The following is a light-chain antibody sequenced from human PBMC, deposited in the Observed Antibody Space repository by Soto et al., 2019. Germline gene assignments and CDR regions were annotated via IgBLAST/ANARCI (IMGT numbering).Light chain of an antibody. CDR1: SSDVGGYNY. V-gene: IGLV2-14*01. J-gene: IGLJ2*01. Sequence: QSALTQPASVSGSPRQSITISCTGTSSDVGGYNYVSWYQQHPGKAPKLMIYDVSNRPSGVSNRFSGSKSGNTASLTISGLQAEDEADYYCSSHTSSSTPVVFGGGTKLTVL. CDR2: DVS. CDR3: SSHTSSSTPVV.